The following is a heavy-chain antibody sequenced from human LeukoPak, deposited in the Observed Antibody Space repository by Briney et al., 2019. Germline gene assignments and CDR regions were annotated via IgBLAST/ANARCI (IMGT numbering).Heavy chain of an antibody. Sequence: ASVKVXCXXXXYTFTSYDINWVRQATGQGLEWMGWMNPNSGNTGYAQKFQGRVTMTRNTSISTAYMELSSLRSEDTAVYYCARASHVLRYFDWLRGGYYFDYWGQGTLVTVSS. D-gene: IGHD3-9*01. CDR2: MNPNSGNT. CDR1: XYTFTSYD. V-gene: IGHV1-8*01. J-gene: IGHJ4*02. CDR3: ARASHVLRYFDWLRGGYYFDY.